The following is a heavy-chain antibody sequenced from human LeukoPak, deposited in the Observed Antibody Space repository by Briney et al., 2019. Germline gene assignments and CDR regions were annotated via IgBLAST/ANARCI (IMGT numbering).Heavy chain of an antibody. V-gene: IGHV1-18*01. J-gene: IGHJ3*02. CDR1: GYTFTSYG. CDR3: ARDGGYYDSSGSHSDAFDI. Sequence: ASVKVSCKASGYTFTSYGISWVRQAPGQGLEWMGWISAYNGNTNYAQKFQGRVTMTRDTSISTAYMELSRLRSDDTAVYYCARDGGYYDSSGSHSDAFDIWGQGTMVTVSS. D-gene: IGHD3-22*01. CDR2: ISAYNGNT.